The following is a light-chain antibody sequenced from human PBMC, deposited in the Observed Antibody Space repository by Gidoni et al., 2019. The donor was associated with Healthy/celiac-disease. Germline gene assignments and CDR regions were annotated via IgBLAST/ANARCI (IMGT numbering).Light chain of an antibody. CDR3: QQYNNWPPWT. V-gene: IGKV3-15*01. CDR2: GAS. CDR1: QSVSSN. Sequence: EIVLTQSPATLSVSPGERATLSCRASQSVSSNLAWYQQKPGQAPRLLIYGASTRATGSPARFRGSGSGTEFTLTISSLKSEDFAVYYCQQYNNWPPWTFGQGTKVEIK. J-gene: IGKJ1*01.